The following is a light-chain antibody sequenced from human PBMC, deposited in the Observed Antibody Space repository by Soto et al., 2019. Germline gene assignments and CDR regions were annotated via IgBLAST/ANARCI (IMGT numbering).Light chain of an antibody. CDR3: SSQTSSDTHL. CDR1: SSDVGVSRS. J-gene: IGLJ1*01. CDR2: DVT. Sequence: QSVLTQPRSVSGSPGQSVTISCTGTSSDVGVSRSVSWYQQHPGKAPKLIISDVTKRPSGVPYRFSGSKSGNTASLTISGLQAADEADYYCSSQTSSDTHLFGTGTKVTVL. V-gene: IGLV2-11*01.